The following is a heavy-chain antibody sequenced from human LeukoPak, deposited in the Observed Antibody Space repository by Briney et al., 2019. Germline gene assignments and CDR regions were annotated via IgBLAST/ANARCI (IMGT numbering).Heavy chain of an antibody. V-gene: IGHV4-4*07. Sequence: SETLSLTCTVSGGSISSYYWSWIRQPAGKGLEWIGRIYTSGSTNYNPSLKSRVTMSVDTSKNQFSLKLSSVTAADTAVYYCARDGPEWLGELGGVFDYWGQGTLVTVSS. CDR1: GGSISSYY. CDR3: ARDGPEWLGELGGVFDY. D-gene: IGHD3-10*01. J-gene: IGHJ4*02. CDR2: IYTSGST.